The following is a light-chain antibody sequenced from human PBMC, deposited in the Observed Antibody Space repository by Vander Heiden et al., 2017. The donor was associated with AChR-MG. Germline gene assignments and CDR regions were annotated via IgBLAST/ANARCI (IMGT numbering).Light chain of an antibody. V-gene: IGKV3-11*01. J-gene: IGKJ3*01. Sequence: EIVSTQSPATLSSSPGERVTISCRASQSISSCLAWYQQKPVQAPKSLIYAASSRPTGIPARFSGSGSGTDFTLTISSLEPEDFAVYYCQQCSNWPLTFGPGTKVDIK. CDR2: AAS. CDR3: QQCSNWPLT. CDR1: QSISSC.